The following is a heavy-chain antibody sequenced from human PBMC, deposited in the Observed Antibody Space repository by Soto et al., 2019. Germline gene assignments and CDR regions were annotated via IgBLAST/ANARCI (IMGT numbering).Heavy chain of an antibody. CDR1: GFTFSSYS. CDR3: ARDQVPGLDAFDI. CDR2: ISRSAGNT. Sequence: PGGSLRLSCAASGFTFSSYSTNWVRQAPGKGLEWVSSISRSAGNTYYADSVKGRFTISRDNAKNSMYLQMNSLRAEDTAVYYCARDQVPGLDAFDIWGQGTMVTVSS. J-gene: IGHJ3*02. V-gene: IGHV3-21*01.